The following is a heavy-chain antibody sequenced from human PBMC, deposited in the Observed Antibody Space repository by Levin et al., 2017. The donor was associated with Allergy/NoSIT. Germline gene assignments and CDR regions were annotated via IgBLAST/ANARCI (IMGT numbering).Heavy chain of an antibody. CDR1: GYSFTSYW. V-gene: IGHV5-10-1*01. Sequence: ASVKVSCKGSGYSFTSYWISWVRQMPGKGLEWMGRIDPSDSYTNYSPSFQGHVTISADKSISTAYLQWSSLKASDTAMYYCARAAGSGYENWFDPWGQGTLVTVSS. J-gene: IGHJ5*02. D-gene: IGHD3-3*01. CDR3: ARAAGSGYENWFDP. CDR2: IDPSDSYT.